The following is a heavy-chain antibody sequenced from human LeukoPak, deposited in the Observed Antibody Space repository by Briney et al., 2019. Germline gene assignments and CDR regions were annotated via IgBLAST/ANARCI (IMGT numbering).Heavy chain of an antibody. V-gene: IGHV3-33*06. Sequence: PGGSLRLSCAASGFTFSSYGMHWVRQAPGKGLEWVAVIWYDGSNKYYADSVKGRFTISRDNSKNTLYLQMNSLRAEDTAVYYCAKARGVSGYYQAFDYWGQGTLVTVSS. J-gene: IGHJ4*02. CDR3: AKARGVSGYYQAFDY. D-gene: IGHD3-22*01. CDR2: IWYDGSNK. CDR1: GFTFSSYG.